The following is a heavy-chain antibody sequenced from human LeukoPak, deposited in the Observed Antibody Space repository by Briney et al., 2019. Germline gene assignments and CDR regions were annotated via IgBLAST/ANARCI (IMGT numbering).Heavy chain of an antibody. Sequence: GGSLRLSCAASGFTFSSYGMHWVRQAPGKGLEWVAVISYDGSNKYYADSVKGRFTISRDNSKNTLYLQMNSLRAEDTAVYYCAQAPRRYYDSSGYFDYWGQGTLVTVSS. CDR2: ISYDGSNK. CDR3: AQAPRRYYDSSGYFDY. J-gene: IGHJ4*02. D-gene: IGHD3-22*01. V-gene: IGHV3-30*18. CDR1: GFTFSSYG.